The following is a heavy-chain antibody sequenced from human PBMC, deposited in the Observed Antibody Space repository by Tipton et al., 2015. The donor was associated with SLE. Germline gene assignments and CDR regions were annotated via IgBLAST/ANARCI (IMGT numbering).Heavy chain of an antibody. CDR2: IDPSDSYT. CDR3: ASIAFRGVDI. CDR1: GYSFTSYW. J-gene: IGHJ3*02. V-gene: IGHV5-10-1*01. Sequence: QLVQSGAEVKKPGESLKISCKGSGYSFTSYWIGWVRQMPGKGLEWMGRIDPSDSYTNYNPSLKSRVTISVDTSKNQFSLKLSSVTAADTAVYYCASIAFRGVDIWGQGTMVTVSS. D-gene: IGHD3-10*01.